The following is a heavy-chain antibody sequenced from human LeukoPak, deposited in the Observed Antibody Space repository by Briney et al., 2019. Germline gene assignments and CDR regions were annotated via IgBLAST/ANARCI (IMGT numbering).Heavy chain of an antibody. CDR3: ASSLLWFGELPLH. CDR2: IYPGDSDT. Sequence: GESLKISCKGSGYSFTSYWIGWVRQKPGKGLEWMGIIYPGDSDTRYSPSFQGQVTISADKSISTAYLQWSSLKASDTAMYYCASSLLWFGELPLHWSQGTLVTVSS. V-gene: IGHV5-51*01. J-gene: IGHJ4*02. D-gene: IGHD3-10*01. CDR1: GYSFTSYW.